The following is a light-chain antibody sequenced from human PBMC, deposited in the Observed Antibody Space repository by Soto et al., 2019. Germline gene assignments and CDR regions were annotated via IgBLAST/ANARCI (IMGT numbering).Light chain of an antibody. Sequence: QSALTQPASVSGSPGQSITISCTGTSSDVGGYNYVSWYQQHPGKAPKLMIYDVSNRPSGVFNRFSGAKSGNTASLTISGLQADDDADYYCSSYTSSSTLVVFGGGTKVTVL. CDR1: SSDVGGYNY. J-gene: IGLJ2*01. V-gene: IGLV2-14*01. CDR3: SSYTSSSTLVV. CDR2: DVS.